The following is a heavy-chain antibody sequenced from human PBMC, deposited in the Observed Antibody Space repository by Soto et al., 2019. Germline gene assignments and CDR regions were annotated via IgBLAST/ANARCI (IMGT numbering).Heavy chain of an antibody. V-gene: IGHV3-30*18. J-gene: IGHJ6*02. D-gene: IGHD4-17*01. CDR1: GFTFSSYG. CDR3: AKDYGDYDRYYYYGMDV. Sequence: QVQLVESGGGVVQPGRSLRLSCAASGFTFSSYGMHWVRQAPGKRLEWVAVISYDGNNKYHADSVKGRFTISRDNSRNPLYLQMISLRAEDTAVYYAAKDYGDYDRYYYYGMDVWGQGTTVIVS. CDR2: ISYDGNNK.